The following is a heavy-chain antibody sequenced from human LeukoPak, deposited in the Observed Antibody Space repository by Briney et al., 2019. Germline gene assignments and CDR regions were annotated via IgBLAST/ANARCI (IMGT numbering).Heavy chain of an antibody. D-gene: IGHD1-1*01. J-gene: IGHJ6*02. V-gene: IGHV4-59*08. CDR3: ARCSRGTSVGMDV. CDR1: GGSISNYY. Sequence: PSETLSLTCSVSGGSISNYYWTWIRQPPGKGLEWSGYIYYSGNTNYNPSPKSRVTISLDTSKNQLSLKLTSVTAADTAVYYCARCSRGTSVGMDVWGQGTTVTVSS. CDR2: IYYSGNT.